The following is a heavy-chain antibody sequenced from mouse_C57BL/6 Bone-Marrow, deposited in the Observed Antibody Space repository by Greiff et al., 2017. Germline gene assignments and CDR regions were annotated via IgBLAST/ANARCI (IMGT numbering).Heavy chain of an antibody. V-gene: IGHV1-80*01. J-gene: IGHJ2*01. CDR3: ARKRGSHRYFDY. CDR2: IYPGDGDT. CDR1: GYAFSSYW. Sequence: VQLQQSGAELVKPGASVKISCKASGYAFSSYWMNWVKQRPGKGLEWIGQIYPGDGDTNYNGKFKGKATLTADKSSSTAYMQLSSLTSEDSAVYFCARKRGSHRYFDYWGQGTTLTVSS.